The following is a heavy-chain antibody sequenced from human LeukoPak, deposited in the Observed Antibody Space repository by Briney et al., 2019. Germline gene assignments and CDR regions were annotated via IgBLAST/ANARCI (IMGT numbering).Heavy chain of an antibody. CDR3: ARLHWESGGISFYYYMDV. Sequence: ASVKVSCKASGYTFTSYDINWVRQAPGQGLEWMASMNPNNGNTAYARKFQDRVTMTRDTSIGTAYLELSALRSEDTAVYYCARLHWESGGISFYYYMDVWGKGTAVTVSS. D-gene: IGHD3-16*01. CDR2: MNPNNGNT. CDR1: GYTFTSYD. V-gene: IGHV1-8*01. J-gene: IGHJ6*03.